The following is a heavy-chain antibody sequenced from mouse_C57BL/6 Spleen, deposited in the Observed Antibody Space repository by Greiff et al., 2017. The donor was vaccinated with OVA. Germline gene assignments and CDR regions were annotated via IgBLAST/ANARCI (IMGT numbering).Heavy chain of an antibody. D-gene: IGHD1-1*01. CDR2: ISGGGGNT. V-gene: IGHV5-9*01. Sequence: EVKLMESGGGLVKPGGSLKLSCAASGFTFSSYTMSWVRQTPEKRLEWVATISGGGGNTYYPDSVKGRFTISRDNAKNTLYLQMSSLRSEDTALYYCARRDGSSRYYFDYWGQGTTLTVSS. CDR3: ARRDGSSRYYFDY. J-gene: IGHJ2*01. CDR1: GFTFSSYT.